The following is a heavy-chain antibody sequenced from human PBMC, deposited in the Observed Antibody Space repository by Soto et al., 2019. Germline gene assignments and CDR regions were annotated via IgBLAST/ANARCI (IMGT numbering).Heavy chain of an antibody. CDR1: GFTFSSYA. D-gene: IGHD6-13*01. J-gene: IGHJ4*02. CDR3: AKDPSEYSSSWYFDY. Sequence: GGSLRLSCAASGFTFSSYAMSWVRQAPGKGLEWVSAISGSGGSTYYADSVKGRFANSRNNSKNTLYLQMNSLGAEDTAVYYCAKDPSEYSSSWYFDYWGQGTLVTVSS. V-gene: IGHV3-23*01. CDR2: ISGSGGST.